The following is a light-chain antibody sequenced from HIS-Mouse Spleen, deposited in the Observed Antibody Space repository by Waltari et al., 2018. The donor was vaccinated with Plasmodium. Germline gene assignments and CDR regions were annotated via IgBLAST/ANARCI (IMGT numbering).Light chain of an antibody. CDR2: DAS. J-gene: IGKJ3*01. CDR1: QDISNY. CDR3: QQYDNLPPLFT. Sequence: DIQMTQSPSSLSASVGDRVNITFQASQDISNYLNWYQQKPGKAPKLLIYDASNLETGVPSRFSGSGSGTDFTFTISSLQPEDIATYYCQQYDNLPPLFTFGPGTKVDIK. V-gene: IGKV1-33*01.